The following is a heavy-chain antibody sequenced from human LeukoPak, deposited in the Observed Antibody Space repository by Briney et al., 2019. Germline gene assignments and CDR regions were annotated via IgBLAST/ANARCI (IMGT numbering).Heavy chain of an antibody. CDR3: ARDGGGTYYYGSGMNWFDP. Sequence: PSETLSLTCTVSGGSISSYYWSWIRQPPGKGLEWIGYIYYSGSTNYNPSLKSRVTISVDTSKNQFSLKLSSVTAADTAVYYCARDGGGTYYYGSGMNWFDPWGQGTLVTVSS. V-gene: IGHV4-59*01. J-gene: IGHJ5*02. D-gene: IGHD3-10*01. CDR1: GGSISSYY. CDR2: IYYSGST.